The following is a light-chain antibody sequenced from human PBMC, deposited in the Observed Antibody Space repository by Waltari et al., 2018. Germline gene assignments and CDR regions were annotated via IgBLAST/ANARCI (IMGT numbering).Light chain of an antibody. CDR3: SAYTGSSTLWV. CDR1: SSDVGGYNY. Sequence: QSALTQPASVSGSPGQSITISCTGTSSDVGGYNYVSWYQQHPGKAPKLMIYDVSNRPSGVSNRFSGSKSGNTASLTISGLQAEDEADYYCSAYTGSSTLWVFGGGTKLTVL. J-gene: IGLJ3*02. V-gene: IGLV2-14*03. CDR2: DVS.